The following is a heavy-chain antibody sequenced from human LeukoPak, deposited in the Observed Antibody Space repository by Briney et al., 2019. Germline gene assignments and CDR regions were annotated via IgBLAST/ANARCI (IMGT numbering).Heavy chain of an antibody. J-gene: IGHJ1*01. CDR3: AKGRERITIFGVVITH. D-gene: IGHD3-3*01. CDR1: GFTFDDYA. CDR2: ISWNSGSI. V-gene: IGHV3-9*03. Sequence: GGSLRLSCAASGFTFDDYAMHWVRQAPGKGLEWVSGISWNSGSIGYADSVKGRFTISRDNAENSLYLQMNSLRAEDMALYYCAKGRERITIFGVVITHWGQGTLVTVSS.